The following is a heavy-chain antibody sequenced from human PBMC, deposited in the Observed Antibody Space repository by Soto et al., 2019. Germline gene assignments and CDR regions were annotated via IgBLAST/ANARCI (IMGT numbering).Heavy chain of an antibody. CDR3: AKDLVGYSGYDGSPWDYYYYYGMDV. D-gene: IGHD5-12*01. Sequence: GGSLRLSCAASGFTFSSYAMSWVRQAPGKGLEWVSAISGSGGSTYYADSVKGRFTISRDNSKNTLYLQMNSLRAEDTAVYYCAKDLVGYSGYDGSPWDYYYYYGMDVWGQGTTVTVSS. CDR1: GFTFSSYA. CDR2: ISGSGGST. V-gene: IGHV3-23*01. J-gene: IGHJ6*02.